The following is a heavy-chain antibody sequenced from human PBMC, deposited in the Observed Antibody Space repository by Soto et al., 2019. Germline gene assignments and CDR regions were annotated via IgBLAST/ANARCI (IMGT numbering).Heavy chain of an antibody. V-gene: IGHV3-30*03. D-gene: IGHD3-22*01. CDR1: GFTFSSYG. CDR2: ISYDGSNK. J-gene: IGHJ4*02. CDR3: ARGLGGVVVIKPPNDY. Sequence: HPGGSLRLSCAASGFTFSSYGMHWVRQAPGKGLEWVAVISYDGSNKYYADSVKGRFTISRDNSKNTLYLQMNSLRAEDTAVYYCARGLGGVVVIKPPNDYWGQGTLVTVSS.